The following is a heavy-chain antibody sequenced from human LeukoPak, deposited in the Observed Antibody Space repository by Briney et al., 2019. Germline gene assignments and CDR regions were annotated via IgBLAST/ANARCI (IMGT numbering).Heavy chain of an antibody. V-gene: IGHV3-48*01. Sequence: GGSLRLSCAASGVTFSSYSMNWVRQAPGKGMEWVSYISSSRSTIYYADSVKGRCALSRDNAKNSLYLQMTSLRGEDRAVDYCARGRTEAKYYDFWSGYNHWGQGTLVTVSS. J-gene: IGHJ5*02. CDR3: ARGRTEAKYYDFWSGYNH. CDR2: ISSSRSTI. D-gene: IGHD3-3*01. CDR1: GVTFSSYS.